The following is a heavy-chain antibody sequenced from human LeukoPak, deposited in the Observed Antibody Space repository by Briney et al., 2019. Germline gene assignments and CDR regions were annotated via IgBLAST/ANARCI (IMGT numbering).Heavy chain of an antibody. CDR2: MNPNSGNT. V-gene: IGHV1-8*01. J-gene: IGHJ4*02. D-gene: IGHD5-24*01. Sequence: ASVKVSCKASGYTFTSYDINWVRQATGQGLEWMGWMNPNSGNTGYAQKFQGRVTVTRNTSISTVYMELSSLRAEDTAVYYCARGWLQSGFDYWGQGTLVTVSS. CDR1: GYTFTSYD. CDR3: ARGWLQSGFDY.